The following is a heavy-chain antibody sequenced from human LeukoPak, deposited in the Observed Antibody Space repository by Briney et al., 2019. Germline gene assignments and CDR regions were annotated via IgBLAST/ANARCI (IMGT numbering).Heavy chain of an antibody. CDR3: AKGYDSSGYYYFDY. J-gene: IGHJ4*03. CDR2: ISYDGSNK. V-gene: IGHV3-30*18. CDR1: GFTFSSYG. D-gene: IGHD3-22*01. Sequence: GRSLRLSCAASGFTFSSYGMHWVRQAPGKGLEWVAVISYDGSNKYYADSVKGRFTISRDNSKNTLYLQMNSLRAEDTAVYYCAKGYDSSGYYYFDYWGQGTTVTVSS.